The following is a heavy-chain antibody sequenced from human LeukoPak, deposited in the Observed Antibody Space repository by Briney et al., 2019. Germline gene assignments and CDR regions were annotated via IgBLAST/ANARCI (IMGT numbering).Heavy chain of an antibody. CDR1: GYTFTSYA. CDR2: INAGNGNT. D-gene: IGHD5-18*01. Sequence: WASVKVSCKASGYTFTSYAMHWVRQAPGQRLEWMGWINAGNGNTKYSQKFQGRVTITRDTFASTAYMELSSLRSEDTAVYYCARDRWWIQLWFLDYYFDYWGQGTLVTVSS. CDR3: ARDRWWIQLWFLDYYFDY. J-gene: IGHJ4*02. V-gene: IGHV1-3*01.